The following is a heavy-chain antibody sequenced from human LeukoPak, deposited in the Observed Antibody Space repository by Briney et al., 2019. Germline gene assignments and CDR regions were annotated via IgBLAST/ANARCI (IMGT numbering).Heavy chain of an antibody. J-gene: IGHJ6*02. V-gene: IGHV4-39*07. CDR3: ARVSGPIYYGMDV. D-gene: IGHD6-19*01. CDR2: IYYTGGT. CDR1: DDSMSSTSYY. Sequence: SETLSLTCSVSDDSMSSTSYYWGWIRQPPGKGLEWIGSIYYTGGTYYNSSLKSRVTISQDTSKSQFSLKLSSVTAADTAVYYCARVSGPIYYGMDVWGQGTTVTVSS.